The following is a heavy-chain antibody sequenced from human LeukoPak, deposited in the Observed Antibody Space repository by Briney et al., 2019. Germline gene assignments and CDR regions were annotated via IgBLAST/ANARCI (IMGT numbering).Heavy chain of an antibody. Sequence: PSETLSLTCTVSGGSISSSSYYWGWIRQPPGKGLEWIGSIYYSGSTYYNPSLKSRVTISVDTSKNQFSLKLSSVTAADTAVYYCARDEASLGWVDGAPDYWGQGTLVTVSS. CDR2: IYYSGST. CDR1: GGSISSSSYY. D-gene: IGHD1-26*01. CDR3: ARDEASLGWVDGAPDY. J-gene: IGHJ4*02. V-gene: IGHV4-39*07.